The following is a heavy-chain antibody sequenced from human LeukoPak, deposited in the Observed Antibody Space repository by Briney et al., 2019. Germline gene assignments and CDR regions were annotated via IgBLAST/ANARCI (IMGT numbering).Heavy chain of an antibody. CDR2: IYTSGST. Sequence: SETLSLTCTVSGGSISSYYWSWIRQPPGKGLEWIGYIYTSGSTNYNPSLKSRVTISLDTSKNQFSLKLSSVTAADTAVYYCARLNYYYMDVWGKGTTVTVSS. V-gene: IGHV4-4*09. CDR3: ARLNYYYMDV. CDR1: GGSISSYY. J-gene: IGHJ6*03.